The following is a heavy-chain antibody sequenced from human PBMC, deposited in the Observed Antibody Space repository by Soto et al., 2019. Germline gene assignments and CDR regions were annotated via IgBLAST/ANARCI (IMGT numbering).Heavy chain of an antibody. CDR1: GYAFPSYA. V-gene: IGHV1-3*01. J-gene: IGHJ4*02. Sequence: QVQLVQSGAEVKKPGASVKVSCKASGYAFPSYAMPWVRQAPGQRLEWMGWINAGNGNTKYSQKLQGRVTITRDTSASTAYMELSNLRSEDTAVYYCERGFVAGAGTIAPDYWGQGTLVTVSS. CDR2: INAGNGNT. D-gene: IGHD6-19*01. CDR3: ERGFVAGAGTIAPDY.